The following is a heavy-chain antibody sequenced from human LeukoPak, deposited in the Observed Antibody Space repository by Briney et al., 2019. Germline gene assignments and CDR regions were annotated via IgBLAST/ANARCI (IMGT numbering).Heavy chain of an antibody. CDR1: GYSINSGYF. CDR2: IYQSETA. D-gene: IGHD3-22*01. CDR3: ARKGYYDSSVEALDI. V-gene: IGHV4-38-2*02. Sequence: NPSETLSLTCTVSGYSINSGYFWGWLRQPPGKGLEWIGSIYQSETAHYNPSLKSRVTISVDTSKNQFSLKLSSVTAADTAVYCCARKGYYDSSVEALDIWGQGAMVTVSS. J-gene: IGHJ3*02.